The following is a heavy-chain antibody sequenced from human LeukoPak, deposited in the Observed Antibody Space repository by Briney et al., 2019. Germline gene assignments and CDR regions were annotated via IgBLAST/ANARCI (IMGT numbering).Heavy chain of an antibody. Sequence: PGGSLRLSCAASGFTFSSYAMHWVRQAPGKGLEWVAVISYDGSNKYYADSVKGRFTISRDNAKNSLYLQMNSLRAEDTAVYYCARDQTVVVPDAYYGMDVWGQGTTDTVSS. CDR1: GFTFSSYA. CDR3: ARDQTVVVPDAYYGMDV. D-gene: IGHD2-15*01. J-gene: IGHJ6*02. CDR2: ISYDGSNK. V-gene: IGHV3-30-3*01.